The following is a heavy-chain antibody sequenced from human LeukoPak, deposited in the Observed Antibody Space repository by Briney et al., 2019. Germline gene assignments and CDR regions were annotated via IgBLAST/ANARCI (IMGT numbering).Heavy chain of an antibody. CDR3: ARISAYGDYYFDY. CDR2: IDWDDDK. CDR1: GFSPITSGMC. D-gene: IGHD4-17*01. Sequence: ESGPALVKPTQTLTLTCTFSGFSPITSGMCVSWIRQPPGKALEWLALIDWDDDKYYSTSLKTRLTISKDTVKNQVVLTMTNMDPVDTATYYCARISAYGDYYFDYWGQGTLVTVSS. V-gene: IGHV2-70*01. J-gene: IGHJ4*02.